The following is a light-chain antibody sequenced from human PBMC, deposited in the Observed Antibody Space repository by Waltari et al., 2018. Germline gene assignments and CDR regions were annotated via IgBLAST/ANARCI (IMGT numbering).Light chain of an antibody. CDR1: SLSNTY. CDR2: GKT. J-gene: IGLJ2*01. Sequence: SSELTQDAAVSVALGQTVRITCQGDSLSNTYASWYQQKPGQAPVLVIYGKTNRPSGFPDRFSGSSSGNTASLTITGAQAEDEADYYCNSRDSSSHHVIFGGGTRLTVL. V-gene: IGLV3-19*01. CDR3: NSRDSSSHHVI.